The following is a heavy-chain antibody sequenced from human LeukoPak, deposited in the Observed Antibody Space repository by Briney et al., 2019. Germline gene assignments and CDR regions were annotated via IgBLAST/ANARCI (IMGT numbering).Heavy chain of an antibody. CDR3: ARDLVDYGDYAWFDP. J-gene: IGHJ5*02. CDR1: GYTFTSYY. CDR2: INPSGGST. V-gene: IGHV1-46*03. Sequence: ASVKVSCKASGYTFTSYYMHWVRQAPGQGLEWMGIINPSGGSTSYALKFQGRVTMTRDTSTSTVYMELSSLRSEDTAVYYCARDLVDYGDYAWFDPWGQGTLVTVSS. D-gene: IGHD4-17*01.